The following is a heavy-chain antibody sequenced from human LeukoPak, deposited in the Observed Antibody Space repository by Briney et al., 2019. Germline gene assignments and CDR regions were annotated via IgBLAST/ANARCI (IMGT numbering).Heavy chain of an antibody. Sequence: GGSLRLSCAASGFTFSSYWMTWVRQAPGKGLEWVANIKQDGREKYYVDSVKGRFTISRDNAKNSLFLQMNSLRAEDTAVYHGARDLGYDSSSYYYWGQGTLVTVSS. D-gene: IGHD3-22*01. CDR3: ARDLGYDSSSYYY. J-gene: IGHJ4*02. CDR2: IKQDGREK. CDR1: GFTFSSYW. V-gene: IGHV3-7*01.